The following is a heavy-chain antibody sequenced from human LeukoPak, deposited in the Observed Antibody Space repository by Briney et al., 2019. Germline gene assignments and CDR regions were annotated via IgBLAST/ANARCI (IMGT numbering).Heavy chain of an antibody. D-gene: IGHD4-17*01. CDR1: GGSISSSSYY. Sequence: PSETLSLTCTVSGGSISSSSYYWGWIRQLPGKGLEWIGSIYYSGSTYYNPSLKSRVTISVDRSKNQFSLKPSSVTAADTAVYYCARVGVLDYGLTTDEIYFDYWGQGTLVTVSS. CDR2: IYYSGST. J-gene: IGHJ4*02. CDR3: ARVGVLDYGLTTDEIYFDY. V-gene: IGHV4-39*07.